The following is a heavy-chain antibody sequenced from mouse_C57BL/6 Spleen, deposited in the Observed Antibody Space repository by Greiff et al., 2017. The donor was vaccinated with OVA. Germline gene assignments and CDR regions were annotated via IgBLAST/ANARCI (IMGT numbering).Heavy chain of an antibody. CDR3: ARYSKGFAY. CDR2: INPNNGGT. D-gene: IGHD2-5*01. CDR1: GYTFTDYY. V-gene: IGHV1-26*01. Sequence: EVQLQQSGPELVKPGASVKISCKASGYTFTDYYMNWVKQSHGKSLEWIGDINPNNGGTSYNQKFKGKATLTVDKSSSTAYMELRSLTSEDSAVYYCARYSKGFAYWGQGTLVTVSA. J-gene: IGHJ3*01.